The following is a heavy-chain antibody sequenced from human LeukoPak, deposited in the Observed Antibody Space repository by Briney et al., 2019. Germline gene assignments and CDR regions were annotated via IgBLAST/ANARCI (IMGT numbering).Heavy chain of an antibody. D-gene: IGHD6-13*01. CDR3: ATSTDEAAAGRSPFDY. V-gene: IGHV3-21*01. CDR1: GFTFSSYS. Sequence: GGSLRLSCAASGFTFSSYSMNWVRQAPGKGLELVSSISSSSSYIYYADSVKGRFTISRDNAKNSLYLQMNSLRAEDTAVYYCATSTDEAAAGRSPFDYWGQGTLVTVSS. CDR2: ISSSSSYI. J-gene: IGHJ4*02.